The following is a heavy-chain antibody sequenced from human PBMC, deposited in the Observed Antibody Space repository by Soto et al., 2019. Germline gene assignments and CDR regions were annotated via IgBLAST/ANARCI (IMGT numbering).Heavy chain of an antibody. J-gene: IGHJ4*02. D-gene: IGHD3-10*01. CDR3: ARSAPIRGVIITYIDY. CDR2: INPNSGGT. Sequence: GASVKVSCKASGYTFTGYYMHWVRQAPGQGLERMGWINPNSGGTNYAQKFQGRVTMTRDTSISTAYMELSRLRSDDTAVYYCARSAPIRGVIITYIDYWGQGTLVTVSS. V-gene: IGHV1-2*02. CDR1: GYTFTGYY.